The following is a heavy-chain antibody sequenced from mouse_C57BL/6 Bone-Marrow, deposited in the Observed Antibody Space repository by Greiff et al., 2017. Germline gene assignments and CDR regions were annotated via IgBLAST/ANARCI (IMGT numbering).Heavy chain of an antibody. CDR1: GYTFINYD. V-gene: IGHV1-85*01. CDR3: ARSPAYGSSWYYDV. J-gene: IGHJ1*01. Sequence: QVQLKESGAELVKPGASVKLSCKASGYTFINYDINWVRQRPEQGLEWIGWIFPGDSRTKYNEKFKGKATMTTDKSSSTAYMQLSRLTSDDSAVYFCARSPAYGSSWYYDVWGAGTTVTVSS. CDR2: IFPGDSRT. D-gene: IGHD1-1*01.